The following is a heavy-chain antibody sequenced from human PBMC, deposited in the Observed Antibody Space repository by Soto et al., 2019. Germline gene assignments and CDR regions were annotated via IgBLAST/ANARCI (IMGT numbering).Heavy chain of an antibody. CDR1: GGSISSYY. J-gene: IGHJ5*02. CDR3: ARQAHYYDILTGYSNWFDP. CDR2: IYYSGST. V-gene: IGHV4-59*08. D-gene: IGHD3-9*01. Sequence: SETLSLTCTVSGGSISSYYWSWIRQPPGKGLEWIGYIYYSGSTNYNPSLKSRVTISVDTSKNQFSLKLSSVTAADTAVYYCARQAHYYDILTGYSNWFDPWGQGTLVTVSS.